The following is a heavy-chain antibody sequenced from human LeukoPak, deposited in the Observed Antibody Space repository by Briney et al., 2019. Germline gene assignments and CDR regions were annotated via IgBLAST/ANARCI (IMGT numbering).Heavy chain of an antibody. V-gene: IGHV4-34*01. CDR1: GGSFSGYN. CDR3: ARHDYGDYGYYGMDV. Sequence: SETLSLTCAVYGGSFSGYNWSWIRQPPGKGLEWIGEINHSGSTNYNPSLKSRVTISVDTSKNQFSLKLSSVTAADTAVYYCARHDYGDYGYYGMDVWGQGTTVTVSS. J-gene: IGHJ6*02. CDR2: INHSGST. D-gene: IGHD4-17*01.